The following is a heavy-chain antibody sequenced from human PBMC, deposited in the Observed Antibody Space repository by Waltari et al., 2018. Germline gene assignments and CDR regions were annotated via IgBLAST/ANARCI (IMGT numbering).Heavy chain of an antibody. CDR2: ISWNSGSI. CDR1: GFRLVAYA. Sequence: EVQLVESGGGLVQPGRSLRLSCAVSGFRLVAYAMPWVRQAPGKGPGWVACISWNSGSIYYSDSVKGRFTISSDNFNNFLYLQMNSLRPEDMAFYYCAKDTGAVVAGSCDSWGQGTLVTVSS. V-gene: IGHV3-9*03. J-gene: IGHJ4*02. CDR3: AKDTGAVVAGSCDS. D-gene: IGHD6-19*01.